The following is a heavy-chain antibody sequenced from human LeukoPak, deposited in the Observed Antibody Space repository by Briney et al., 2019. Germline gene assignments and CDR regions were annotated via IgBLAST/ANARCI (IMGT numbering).Heavy chain of an antibody. V-gene: IGHV1-69*04. Sequence: ASVKVSCKTSGGTFNNYAISWVRQAPGQGLEWMGRVVPMFGIRNYPQTFRGRVNITADKTTNTVYMELRSLRAEDTAIYYCATEPSRSYSFDHLDFWGLGTPVTVSS. CDR1: GGTFNNYA. CDR2: VVPMFGIR. D-gene: IGHD5-12*01. J-gene: IGHJ4*02. CDR3: ATEPSRSYSFDHLDF.